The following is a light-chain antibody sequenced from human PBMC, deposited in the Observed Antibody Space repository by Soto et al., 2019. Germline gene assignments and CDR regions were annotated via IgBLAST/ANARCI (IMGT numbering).Light chain of an antibody. CDR2: GNS. J-gene: IGLJ3*02. CDR1: SSNIGAGYD. V-gene: IGLV1-40*01. Sequence: QSVLTQPPSXXXXXXXXXXISCTGSSSNIGAGYDVHWYQQLPGTAPKLLIYGNSNRPSGVPDRFSGSKSGTSASLAITGLQAEDEADYYCQSYDSSLSGWVFGGGTKVTVL. CDR3: QSYDSSLSGWV.